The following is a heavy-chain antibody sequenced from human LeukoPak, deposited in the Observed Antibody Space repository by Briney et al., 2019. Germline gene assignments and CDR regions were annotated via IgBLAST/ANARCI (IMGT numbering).Heavy chain of an antibody. D-gene: IGHD4-17*01. CDR2: INWNGGRT. J-gene: IGHJ4*02. V-gene: IGHV3-20*04. CDR1: GFNFITYA. CDR3: ARDYDYGDYPGY. Sequence: GGSLRLSCAASGFNFITYAFHWVRQAPGKGLEWVSGINWNGGRTGYADSVKGRFTISRDNAKNSLYLQMNSLRAEDTALYYCARDYDYGDYPGYWGQGTLVTVSS.